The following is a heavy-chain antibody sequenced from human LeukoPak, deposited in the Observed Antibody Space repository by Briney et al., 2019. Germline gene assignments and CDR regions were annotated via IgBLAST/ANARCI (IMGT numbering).Heavy chain of an antibody. J-gene: IGHJ4*02. CDR2: ISGSGGST. CDR1: GFTFSNYA. V-gene: IGHV3-23*01. D-gene: IGHD1-14*01. CDR3: AKSLSSSGIIKAGLEY. Sequence: PGGSLRLSCAASGFTFSNYAMNWVRQARGQGLEWVSSISGSGGSTYYADSVKGRFTISRDNSKNTLYLQMNSLRAEDTAAYHCAKSLSSSGIIKAGLEYWGQGMLVTVSS.